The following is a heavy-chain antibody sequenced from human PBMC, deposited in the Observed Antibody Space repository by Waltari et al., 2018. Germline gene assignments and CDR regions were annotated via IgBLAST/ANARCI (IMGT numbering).Heavy chain of an antibody. CDR2: IYYTGNT. D-gene: IGHD3-16*02. CDR1: GFSLRRSY. V-gene: IGHV4-59*01. CDR3: IRGDRILSPGN. J-gene: IGHJ4*02. Sequence: QVQLQESGPGLVKPSEPLSLTCTVPGFSLRRSYWSWIRQPPGKGLEWIGYIYYTGNTSYHPSLESRATISLDTSENQFSLKLSSVTAADTAVYYCIRGDRILSPGNWGQGTQVTVSS.